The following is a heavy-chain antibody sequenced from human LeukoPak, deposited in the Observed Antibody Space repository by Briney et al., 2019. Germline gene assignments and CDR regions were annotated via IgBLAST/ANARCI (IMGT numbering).Heavy chain of an antibody. V-gene: IGHV3-21*01. CDR3: AGRASGDSSSWTGMGAFDI. CDR2: ISSSSSYI. Sequence: GGSLRLSCAASGFTVSSNYMSWVRQAPGKGLEWVSSISSSSSYIYYADSVKGRFTISRDNAKNSLYLQMNSLRAEDTAVYYCAGRASGDSSSWTGMGAFDIWGQGTMVTVSS. D-gene: IGHD6-13*01. CDR1: GFTVSSNY. J-gene: IGHJ3*02.